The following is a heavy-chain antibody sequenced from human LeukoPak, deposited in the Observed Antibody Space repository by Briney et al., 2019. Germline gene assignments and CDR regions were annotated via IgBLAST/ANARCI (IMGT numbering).Heavy chain of an antibody. V-gene: IGHV3-7*01. CDR2: IKLAGSEK. CDR3: ARAPIGRAYAFDI. CDR1: GLTLSSYW. Sequence: PGGSLRLSCAASGLTLSSYWMTWVRQAPGKGLERVANIKLAGSEKYYVNTVKGRFTISRDNAKHSLYLEMNSLRAEDTAVYYCARAPIGRAYAFDIWGQGTMVTVSS. D-gene: IGHD1-26*01. J-gene: IGHJ3*02.